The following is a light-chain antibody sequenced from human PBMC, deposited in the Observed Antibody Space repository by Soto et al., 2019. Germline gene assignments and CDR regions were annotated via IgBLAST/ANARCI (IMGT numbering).Light chain of an antibody. Sequence: EIVMTQSPATLSVSPGERATLSCRASQSVSWKLAWFQQKPGQAPRLLLYGASTRATGIPARVSGSGSGTEFTLTISSLQSEDFAVYFCQQYNNWPWTFGQGTKVELK. V-gene: IGKV3-15*01. CDR2: GAS. CDR1: QSVSWK. J-gene: IGKJ1*01. CDR3: QQYNNWPWT.